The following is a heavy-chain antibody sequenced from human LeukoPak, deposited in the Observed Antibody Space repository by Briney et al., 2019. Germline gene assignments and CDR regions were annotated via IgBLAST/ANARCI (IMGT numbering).Heavy chain of an antibody. CDR2: ISYDGSNK. V-gene: IGHV3-30*18. J-gene: IGHJ4*02. Sequence: GGSLRLSCAASGFTFSSYGMHWVRQAPGKGLEWVAVISYDGSNKYYADSVKGRFTISRDNSKKTLYLQMNSLRAEDTAVYYCAKDLQYSYGYESSALDYWGQGTLVTVSS. D-gene: IGHD5-18*01. CDR1: GFTFSSYG. CDR3: AKDLQYSYGYESSALDY.